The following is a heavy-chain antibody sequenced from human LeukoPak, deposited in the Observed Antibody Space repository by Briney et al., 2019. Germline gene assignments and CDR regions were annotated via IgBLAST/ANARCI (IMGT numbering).Heavy chain of an antibody. Sequence: GRSLRLSCAASGFTFSSYGMHWVRQAPGKGLEWVAVISYDGSNKYYADSVKGRFTISRDNSKNTLYLQMNSLRAEDTAVYYCAKSISRGKQQLVPGGRYYYYYYGMDVLGQGTTVTVSS. CDR3: AKSISRGKQQLVPGGRYYYYYYGMDV. J-gene: IGHJ6*02. D-gene: IGHD6-13*01. V-gene: IGHV3-30*18. CDR1: GFTFSSYG. CDR2: ISYDGSNK.